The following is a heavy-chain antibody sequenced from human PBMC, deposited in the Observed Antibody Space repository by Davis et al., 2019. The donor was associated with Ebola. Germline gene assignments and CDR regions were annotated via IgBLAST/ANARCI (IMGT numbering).Heavy chain of an antibody. CDR3: ADSYTSSLYFNY. CDR2: IHYRGTT. CDR1: GSYIGSGHH. V-gene: IGHV4-38-2*02. Sequence: PSETLSLTCTVSGSYIGSGHHWGWIRQPRGKGLEWIGSIHYRGTTYYNPSLKSRVTISLDTSKNPFSLKLSSVTAADTAVYYCADSYTSSLYFNYWGQGTLVTVSS. D-gene: IGHD1-26*01. J-gene: IGHJ4*02.